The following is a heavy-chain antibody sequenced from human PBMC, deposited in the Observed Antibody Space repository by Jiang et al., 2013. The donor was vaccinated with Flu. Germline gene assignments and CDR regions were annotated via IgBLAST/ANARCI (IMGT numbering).Heavy chain of an antibody. D-gene: IGHD5-24*01. V-gene: IGHV4-59*01. CDR1: GGSISNNY. Sequence: GPGLVKPSETLSLTCTVSGGSISNNYWSWIRQPPGKGLEWIGYIYSSGIINYNPSLKSRVTISVDTSKNQFSLRLTSVTAADTAVYYCARLMVDMTTIDWYFDLWGRGTLVTVSS. CDR3: ARLMVDMTTIDWYFDL. CDR2: IYSSGII. J-gene: IGHJ2*01.